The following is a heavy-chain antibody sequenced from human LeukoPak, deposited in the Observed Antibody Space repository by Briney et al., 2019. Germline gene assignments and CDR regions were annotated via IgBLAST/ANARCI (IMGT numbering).Heavy chain of an antibody. CDR1: GYTFTGYY. Sequence: ASVKVSCKASGYTFTGYYMHWVRQGPGQGLEWMGWINPNSGGTNYAQKFQGRVTMTRDTSISTAYMELSRLRSDDTAVYYCAKPSQSGYYYVVYYYGMDVWGQGTTVTVSS. J-gene: IGHJ6*02. V-gene: IGHV1-2*02. CDR3: AKPSQSGYYYVVYYYGMDV. CDR2: INPNSGGT. D-gene: IGHD3-22*01.